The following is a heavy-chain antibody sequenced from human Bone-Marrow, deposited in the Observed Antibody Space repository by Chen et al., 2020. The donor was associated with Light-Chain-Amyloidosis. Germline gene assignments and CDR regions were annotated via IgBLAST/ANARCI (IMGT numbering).Heavy chain of an antibody. J-gene: IGHJ6*03. CDR2: IYTSGST. D-gene: IGHD6-13*01. CDR3: ARSSSSWYEEYYYYYYYMDV. CDR1: GGSISSYY. Sequence: QVQLQESGPGLVKPSETLSLTCTVSGGSISSYYWSWIRQPAGKGLEWIGRIYTSGSTNYTPSLKSRVTMSVDTSKNQFSLKLSSVTAADTAVYYCARSSSSWYEEYYYYYYYMDVWGKGTTVTVSS. V-gene: IGHV4-4*07.